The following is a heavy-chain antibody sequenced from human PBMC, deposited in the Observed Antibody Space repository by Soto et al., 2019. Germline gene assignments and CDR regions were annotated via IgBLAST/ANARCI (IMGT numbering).Heavy chain of an antibody. D-gene: IGHD3-10*01. V-gene: IGHV4-59*01. CDR1: GGSISSYY. CDR3: ARAVRRWSAWANNLFAS. CDR2: IYYSGST. J-gene: IGHJ5*01. Sequence: PSETLSLTCTVSGGSISSYYWSWIRQPPGKGLEWIGYIYYSGSTNYNPSLKSRVTISVDTSKNQFSLKLSSVTAADTAVYYCARAVRRWSAWANNLFASSGQGTLFIVSS.